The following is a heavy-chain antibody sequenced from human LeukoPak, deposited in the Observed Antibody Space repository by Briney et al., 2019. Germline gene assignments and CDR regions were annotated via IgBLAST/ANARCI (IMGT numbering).Heavy chain of an antibody. V-gene: IGHV1-69*01. J-gene: IGHJ6*03. CDR2: IIPIFGTA. CDR1: GGTFSSYA. CDR3: ARGGRFLGNYYYYMDV. D-gene: IGHD3-3*01. Sequence: PSVKVSCKASGGTFSSYAISWVRQAPGQGLEWMGGIIPIFGTANYAQKFQGRVTITADESTSTAYMELSSLRSEDTAVYYCARGGRFLGNYYYYMDVWGKGTTVTVFS.